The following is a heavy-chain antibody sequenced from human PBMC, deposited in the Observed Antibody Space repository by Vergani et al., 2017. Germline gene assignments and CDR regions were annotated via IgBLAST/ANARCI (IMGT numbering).Heavy chain of an antibody. CDR1: GYTFTSYD. Sequence: QVQLVQSGAEVKKPGASVKVSCKASGYTFTSYDINWVRQATGQGLEWMGWMNPNSGNTGYAQKFQGRVTMTRNTSISTAYMELSSLRSEDTAVYYCAREGRVSYYDRSGYYYLDWGQGTLVTVSS. CDR2: MNPNSGNT. V-gene: IGHV1-8*01. CDR3: AREGRVSYYDRSGYYYLD. D-gene: IGHD3-22*01. J-gene: IGHJ4*02.